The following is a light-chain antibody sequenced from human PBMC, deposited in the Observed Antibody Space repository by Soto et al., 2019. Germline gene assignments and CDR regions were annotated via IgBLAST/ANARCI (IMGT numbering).Light chain of an antibody. Sequence: QSVLTQPASVSGSPGQSITISCTGTSSDVGHNKYVSWYQQYPGKVPKLLINKVSNRPSGVSNRFSGSKSGNTASLTISGLQAEDEADYYCCSYAGSSPYVFGTGTKVTVL. J-gene: IGLJ1*01. CDR3: CSYAGSSPYV. V-gene: IGLV2-23*02. CDR1: SSDVGHNKY. CDR2: KVS.